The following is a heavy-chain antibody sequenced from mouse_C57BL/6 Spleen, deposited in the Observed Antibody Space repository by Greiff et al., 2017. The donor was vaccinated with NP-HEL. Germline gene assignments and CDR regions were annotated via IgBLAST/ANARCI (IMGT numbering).Heavy chain of an antibody. J-gene: IGHJ3*01. D-gene: IGHD1-1*01. CDR3: GRPPFTTVEGAWFAY. CDR1: GFTFSDYG. V-gene: IGHV5-17*01. Sequence: EVKLQESGGGLVKPGGSLKLSCAASGFTFSDYGMHWVRQAPEKGLEWVAYISSGSSTIYYADTVKGRFTISRDNAKNTLFLQMTSLRSEDTAMYYCGRPPFTTVEGAWFAYWGQGTLVTVSA. CDR2: ISSGSSTI.